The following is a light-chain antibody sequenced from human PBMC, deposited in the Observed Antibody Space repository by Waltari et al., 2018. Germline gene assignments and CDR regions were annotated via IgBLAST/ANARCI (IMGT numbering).Light chain of an antibody. CDR2: STN. J-gene: IGLJ3*02. Sequence: QTVVTPEPSLTVSPGGTVTPTCASSTGPVTHLSFPNWFQHKPGQAPRPLIYSTNNKHSWTPARFSGSLLGGRAALTLSGVRPEDEADYYCLLYYGDSGVFGGGTKLTVL. V-gene: IGLV7-43*01. CDR1: TGPVTHLSF. CDR3: LLYYGDSGV.